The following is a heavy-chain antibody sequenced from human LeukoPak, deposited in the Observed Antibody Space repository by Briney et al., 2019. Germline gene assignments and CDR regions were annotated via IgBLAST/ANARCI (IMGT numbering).Heavy chain of an antibody. CDR1: GFTFSSSA. CDR3: ARGIEAFDY. D-gene: IGHD2-15*01. V-gene: IGHV3-74*01. CDR2: INSDGSNT. Sequence: GGSLRLSCAASGFTFSSSAMSWVRQAPGKGLEWVSRINSDGSNTGYADSVKGRFTISRDNAKNTLYLQMNSLRAEDTAVYFCARGIEAFDYWGQGTLVTVSA. J-gene: IGHJ4*02.